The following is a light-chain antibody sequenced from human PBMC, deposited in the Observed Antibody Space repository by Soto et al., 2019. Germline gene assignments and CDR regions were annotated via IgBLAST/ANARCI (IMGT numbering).Light chain of an antibody. CDR1: SNDIGSYDL. V-gene: IGLV2-23*03. CDR3: YAYGTSNTLA. Sequence: QSALTQPASVSGSPGQSITISCTGTSNDIGSYDLVSWYQQHPGKSPKLIIYDGNKPPSGVSNRFSGSKSGNTGSLTISGLQAEYEADYWCYAYGTSNTLAFGGGTKLTVL. CDR2: DGN. J-gene: IGLJ2*01.